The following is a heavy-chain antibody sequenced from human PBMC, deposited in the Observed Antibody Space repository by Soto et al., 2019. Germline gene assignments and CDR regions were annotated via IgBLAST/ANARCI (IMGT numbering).Heavy chain of an antibody. V-gene: IGHV3-21*01. D-gene: IGHD3-16*01. CDR2: ITGTSAFT. Sequence: GGSLRLSCAASGFVFSDFQFNWVRQAPGGGLEWLSSITGTSAFTEYAESIEGRFTISRDNPNKLLFLHMDNLRPEDTAVYYCARDNLAFQGAFHLWGQVTMVPVYS. CDR1: GFVFSDFQ. J-gene: IGHJ5*02. CDR3: ARDNLAFQGAFHL.